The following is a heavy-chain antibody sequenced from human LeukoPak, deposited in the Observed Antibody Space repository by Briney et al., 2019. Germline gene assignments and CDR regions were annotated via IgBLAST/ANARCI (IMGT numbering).Heavy chain of an antibody. CDR1: GFTFSSYG. Sequence: GGSLRLSCAASGFTFSSYGIHWVRQAPGKRLEWVAFIRYDGSNKYYADSVKGRFTISRDNSKNTLYLQMNSLRAEDTAVYYCAKDYGVPGTLGYWGQGTLVTVSS. CDR2: IRYDGSNK. J-gene: IGHJ4*02. D-gene: IGHD6-19*01. V-gene: IGHV3-30*02. CDR3: AKDYGVPGTLGY.